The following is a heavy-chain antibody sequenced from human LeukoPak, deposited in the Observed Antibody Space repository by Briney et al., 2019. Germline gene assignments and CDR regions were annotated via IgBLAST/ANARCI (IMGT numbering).Heavy chain of an antibody. J-gene: IGHJ5*02. CDR3: ARHLAVAGTNYNRFDR. CDR2: RFYSGST. Sequence: SETLSLTCTVSDGSISSNNYYWGWIRQPPGKGLEWIGRRFYSGSTYYNPSLKSRVTVSVDTSNNQFFLRLNSVTAADTAVYHCARHLAVAGTNYNRFDRWGQGNQVTVSS. D-gene: IGHD6-19*01. CDR1: DGSISSNNYY. V-gene: IGHV4-39*01.